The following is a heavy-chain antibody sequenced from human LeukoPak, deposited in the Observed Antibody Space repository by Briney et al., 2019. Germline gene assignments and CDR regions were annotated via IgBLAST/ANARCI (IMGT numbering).Heavy chain of an antibody. D-gene: IGHD6-6*01. CDR2: INPNSGGT. J-gene: IGHJ5*02. Sequence: ASVKVSCKASGYTFTGYYMHWVRQAPGQGLEWMGWINPNSGGTNYAQKFQGRVTMTRDTSISTAYMELSRLRSDDTAVYYWARSSEAYNWFDPWGQGTLVTVSS. CDR3: ARSSEAYNWFDP. V-gene: IGHV1-2*02. CDR1: GYTFTGYY.